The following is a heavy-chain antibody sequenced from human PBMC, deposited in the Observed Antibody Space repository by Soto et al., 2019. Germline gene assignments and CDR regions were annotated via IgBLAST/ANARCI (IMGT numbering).Heavy chain of an antibody. J-gene: IGHJ4*02. CDR3: ARGDYGDSPSLDY. CDR1: GGSFSGYY. CDR2: INHSGST. D-gene: IGHD4-17*01. V-gene: IGHV4-34*01. Sequence: ETLSLTCAVSGGSFSGYYWSWIRQPPGKGLEWIGEINHSGSTNYNPSLKSRVTISVDTSKNQFSLKLSSVTAADTAVYYCARGDYGDSPSLDYWGQGTLVTVSS.